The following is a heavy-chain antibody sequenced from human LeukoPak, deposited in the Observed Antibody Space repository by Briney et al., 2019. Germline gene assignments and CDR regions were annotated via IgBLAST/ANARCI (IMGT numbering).Heavy chain of an antibody. CDR2: INPSSGRT. Sequence: ASVKVSCKASGSTFTSYYMHWVRQAPGQGLEWMGRINPSSGRTNYAPKFQGRVTMTRDTATSTAYMELSSLRSEDTAVYYCVRDGEVIIKPAASFPHDAFDIWGQGTMVIVSS. J-gene: IGHJ3*02. CDR1: GSTFTSYY. D-gene: IGHD3-10*01. CDR3: VRDGEVIIKPAASFPHDAFDI. V-gene: IGHV1-46*01.